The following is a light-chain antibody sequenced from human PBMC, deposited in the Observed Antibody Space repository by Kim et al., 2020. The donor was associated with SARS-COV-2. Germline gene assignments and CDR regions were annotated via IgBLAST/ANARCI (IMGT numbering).Light chain of an antibody. V-gene: IGLV2-14*03. CDR3: SSYANTRSYV. Sequence: GQSITISCTGTSSDVGAYNYVSWYQQHPGNAPKLMIFDVNRRPSGLSNRFSGSKSGNTASLTISGLQAEDEADYYCSSYANTRSYVFGSGTKVTVL. J-gene: IGLJ1*01. CDR2: DVN. CDR1: SSDVGAYNY.